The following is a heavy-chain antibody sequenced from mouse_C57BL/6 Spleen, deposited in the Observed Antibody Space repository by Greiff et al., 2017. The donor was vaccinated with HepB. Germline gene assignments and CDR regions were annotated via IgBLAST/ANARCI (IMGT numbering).Heavy chain of an antibody. D-gene: IGHD2-12*01. J-gene: IGHJ3*01. CDR2: INPGSGGT. Sequence: VQLQQSGAELVRPGTSVKVSCKASGYAFTNYLIEWVKQRPGQGLEWIGVINPGSGGTNYNEKFKGKATLTADKSSSTAYMQLSSLTSEDSAVYFCAYDPWFAYWGQGTLVTVSA. CDR3: AYDPWFAY. CDR1: GYAFTNYL. V-gene: IGHV1-54*01.